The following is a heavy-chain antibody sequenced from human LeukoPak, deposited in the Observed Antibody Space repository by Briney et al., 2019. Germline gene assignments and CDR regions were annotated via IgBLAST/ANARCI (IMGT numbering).Heavy chain of an antibody. D-gene: IGHD3-3*01. J-gene: IGHJ4*02. V-gene: IGHV3-11*04. CDR2: ISSSGSTI. CDR1: GFTFSDYY. CDR3: ARGSGTNFWSGYYTGFDY. Sequence: PGGSLRLSCAASGFTFSDYYMSWIRQAPGKGLEWVSYISSSGSTIYYADSVKGRFTISRDNAKNSLYLQMNSLRAEDTALYYCARGSGTNFWSGYYTGFDYWRQGTLVTVSS.